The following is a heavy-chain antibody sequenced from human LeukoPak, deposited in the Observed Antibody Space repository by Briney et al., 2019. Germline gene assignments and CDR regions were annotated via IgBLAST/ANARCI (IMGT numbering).Heavy chain of an antibody. V-gene: IGHV3-21*01. CDR1: GFTFSSYS. CDR2: ISSSSSYI. J-gene: IGHJ4*02. CDR3: ASSSADDYGDY. Sequence: GGSLRLSCAASGFTFSSYSMNWVRQAPGKGLEWVSSISSSSSYIYYADSVKGRFTISRDNAKNSLYLQMNSLSAEDTAVYYCASSSADDYGDYWGQGTLVTVSS.